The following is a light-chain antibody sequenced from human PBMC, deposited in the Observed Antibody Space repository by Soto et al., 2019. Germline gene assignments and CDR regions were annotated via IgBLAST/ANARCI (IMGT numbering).Light chain of an antibody. V-gene: IGKV2-28*01. J-gene: IGKJ2*01. CDR2: LGS. CDR3: MQALQTPYT. CDR1: QSLLHINGYNY. Sequence: DLVMTQSPLSLPVTPGEPASISCRSSQSLLHINGYNYLDWYLQKPGQSPQLLIYLGSNRASGVPDRFSGSGSGTDFTLKISRVEAEDVGVYYCMQALQTPYTFGQGTKLAIK.